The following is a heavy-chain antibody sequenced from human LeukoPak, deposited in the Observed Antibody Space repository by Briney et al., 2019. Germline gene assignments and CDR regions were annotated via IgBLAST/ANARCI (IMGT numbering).Heavy chain of an antibody. D-gene: IGHD6-13*01. J-gene: IGHJ4*02. CDR3: TTAPQLAAAGTGDY. Sequence: PGGSLRLSCAASGFTFSNAWMSWVRQAPGKGLEWAGRIKSKTDGGTTDYAAPVKGRFTISRDDSENTLYLQMNSLKTEDTAVYYCTTAPQLAAAGTGDYWGQGTLVTVSS. CDR2: IKSKTDGGTT. CDR1: GFTFSNAW. V-gene: IGHV3-15*01.